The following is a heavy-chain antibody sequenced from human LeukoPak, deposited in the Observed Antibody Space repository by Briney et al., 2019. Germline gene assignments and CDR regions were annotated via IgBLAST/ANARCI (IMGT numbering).Heavy chain of an antibody. CDR1: GFSIKNTYS. CDR2: VSHSGST. D-gene: IGHD2-2*02. J-gene: IGHJ4*02. CDR3: ARAFHCSSTSCYTRGLDS. Sequence: PSETLSLTCAVSGFSIKNTYSWGWIRPPPGKGLEWIGNVSHSGSTYYNPSLKSRVTISVDTSKNQFSLNLTSVTAADTAVYYCARAFHCSSTSCYTRGLDSWGQGTLVTVSS. V-gene: IGHV4-38-2*01.